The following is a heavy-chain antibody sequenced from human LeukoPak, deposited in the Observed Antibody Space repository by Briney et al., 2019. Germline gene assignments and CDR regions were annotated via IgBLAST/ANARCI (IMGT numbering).Heavy chain of an antibody. CDR3: VIRPPFPTVRGVTSDY. CDR1: GFTFSSYA. J-gene: IGHJ4*02. V-gene: IGHV3-30*02. CDR2: IRYDGSNK. Sequence: GGSLRLSCAASGFTFSSYAMSWVRQAPGKGLEWVAFIRYDGSNKYYADSVKGRFTISRDNSKNTLYLQMNSLRVDDTAVYYCVIRPPFPTVRGVTSDYWGQGTLVTVSS. D-gene: IGHD3-10*01.